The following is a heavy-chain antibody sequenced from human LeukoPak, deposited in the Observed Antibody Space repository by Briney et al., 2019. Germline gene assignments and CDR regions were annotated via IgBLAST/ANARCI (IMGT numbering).Heavy chain of an antibody. D-gene: IGHD3-22*01. CDR2: ISAYNGDT. V-gene: IGHV1-18*01. J-gene: IGHJ5*01. Sequence: ASVKVSCKASGYTVTSYGITWVRQAPGQGLEWMGWISAYNGDTNYAQTFQGRVTMATDTSTSTAYMELRSLRSDDTAVYYCARGVYSSGYYCDSWGQGTLVTVSS. CDR3: ARGVYSSGYYCDS. CDR1: GYTVTSYG.